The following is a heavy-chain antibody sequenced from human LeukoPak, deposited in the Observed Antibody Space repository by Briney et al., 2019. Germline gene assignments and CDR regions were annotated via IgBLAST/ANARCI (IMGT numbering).Heavy chain of an antibody. CDR3: ARLGRPAAFDI. D-gene: IGHD3-16*01. Sequence: SETLSLTCTVSGGPNSTYYWSGIRQPPGKGLEWIGYIYYNGDTNYNPSLKSRLTISKDTSKNQFSLKLTAISGPDTALYHCARLGRPAAFDIWGQGTMVTVSS. V-gene: IGHV4-59*08. CDR2: IYYNGDT. CDR1: GGPNSTYY. J-gene: IGHJ3*02.